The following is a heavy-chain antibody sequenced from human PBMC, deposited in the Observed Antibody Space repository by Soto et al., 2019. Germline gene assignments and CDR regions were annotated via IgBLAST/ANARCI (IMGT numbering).Heavy chain of an antibody. CDR2: ISSSGDFI. D-gene: IGHD4-4*01. J-gene: IGHJ4*02. CDR1: GFPFTAYS. V-gene: IGHV3-48*02. Sequence: EVQLVESGGALVQPGGSLRLSCAASGFPFTAYSMNWGRQAPGKGLEWVSYISSSGDFIYYADSVKGRFNISRDNAKNSLYRQMNSVRDEDTAVYYCARAQFPIGYRNYWSTWGYRGQGTLVTVSS. CDR3: ARAQFPIGYRNYWSTWGY.